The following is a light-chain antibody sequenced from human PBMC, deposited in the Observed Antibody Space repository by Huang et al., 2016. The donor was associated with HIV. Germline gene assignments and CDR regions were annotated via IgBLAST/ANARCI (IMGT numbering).Light chain of an antibody. J-gene: IGKJ1*01. V-gene: IGKV1-5*03. CDR3: QQYNSYWT. CDR2: KAS. CDR1: QSIRRW. Sequence: DIQMTQSPSTLSASVGDRVTITCRASQSIRRWVAWYQQEPGKAPKLLIYKASSLESGVPSRFSGSGSVTEFTLTISSLQPDDFATYYCQQYNSYWTFGQGTKVEIK.